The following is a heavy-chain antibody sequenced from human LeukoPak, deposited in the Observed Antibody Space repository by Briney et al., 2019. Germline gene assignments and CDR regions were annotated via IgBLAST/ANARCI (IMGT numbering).Heavy chain of an antibody. CDR3: AKSSRGWSYFDY. V-gene: IGHV3-30*18. J-gene: IGHJ4*02. CDR1: GFTFSSYG. Sequence: GRSLRLSCAASGFTFSSYGMHWVRQAPGKGLEWVAVISYDGSNKYYADSVKGRFTISRDNSKNTLYPQMNSLRAEDTAVYYCAKSSRGWSYFDYWGQGTLVTVSS. CDR2: ISYDGSNK. D-gene: IGHD6-19*01.